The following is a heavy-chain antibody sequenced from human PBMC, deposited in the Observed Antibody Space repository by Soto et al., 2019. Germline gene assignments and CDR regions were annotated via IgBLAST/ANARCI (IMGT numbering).Heavy chain of an antibody. J-gene: IGHJ6*02. CDR1: GFTFSSYG. D-gene: IGHD3-22*01. V-gene: IGHV3-30*18. CDR3: AKDLRRYYYDSSGYYYYYYGMDV. Sequence: PGGSLRLSCAASGFTFSSYGMHWVRQAPGKGLEWVAVISYDGSNKYYAYSVKGRFTISRDNSKNTLYLQMNSLRAEDTAVYYCAKDLRRYYYDSSGYYYYYYGMDVWGQGTTVTVSS. CDR2: ISYDGSNK.